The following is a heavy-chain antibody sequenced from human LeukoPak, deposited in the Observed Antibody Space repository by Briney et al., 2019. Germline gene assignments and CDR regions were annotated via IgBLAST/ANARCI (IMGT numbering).Heavy chain of an antibody. J-gene: IGHJ3*02. CDR3: ARDANYYYDSSGYFYAFDI. CDR1: GGTFSSYA. CDR2: ITPIFGKA. Sequence: SVKLSCKASGGTFSSYAISWVRQAPGQGLEWMGAITPIFGKANYAQTFQGRVTITADESTSTAYMEVTSLRSEDTAVYYCARDANYYYDSSGYFYAFDIWGQGRMVTVSS. D-gene: IGHD3-22*01. V-gene: IGHV1-69*13.